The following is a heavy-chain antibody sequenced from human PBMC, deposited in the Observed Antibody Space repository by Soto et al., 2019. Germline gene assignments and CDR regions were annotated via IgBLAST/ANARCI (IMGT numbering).Heavy chain of an antibody. D-gene: IGHD2-21*01. Sequence: QITLKESGRPLVKPTQTLTLICTFSGFSLSTSGVGVGWIRQPPGKALEWLALIYWDDDKRYSPSLKSRLTITKDTSKNQVVLTMTNMDPVDTATYYCALAVIPWAFDIWGQGTMVTVSS. CDR1: GFSLSTSGVG. V-gene: IGHV2-5*02. J-gene: IGHJ3*02. CDR3: ALAVIPWAFDI. CDR2: IYWDDDK.